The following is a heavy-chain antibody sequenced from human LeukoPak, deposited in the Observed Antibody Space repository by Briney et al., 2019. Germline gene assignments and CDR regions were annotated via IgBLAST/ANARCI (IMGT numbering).Heavy chain of an antibody. V-gene: IGHV4-59*01. J-gene: IGHJ3*02. CDR2: IYYSGST. Sequence: SETLSLTCTVSGGSISSYYWSWIRQPPGKGLEWIGYIYYSGSTNYNPSLKSRATISVDTSKNQFSLKLSSVTAADTAVYYCARDHRNPVFGAFDIWGQGTMVTVSS. CDR1: GGSISSYY. D-gene: IGHD3-10*01. CDR3: ARDHRNPVFGAFDI.